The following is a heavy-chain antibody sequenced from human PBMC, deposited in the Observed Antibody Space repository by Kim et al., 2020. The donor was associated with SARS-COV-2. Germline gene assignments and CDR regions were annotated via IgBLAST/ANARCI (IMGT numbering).Heavy chain of an antibody. Sequence: GGSLRLSCAASGFTFSSYAMHWVRQAPGKGLEWVAVISYDGSNKYYADSVKGRFTISRDNSKNTLYLQMNSLRAEDTAVYYCARTRPPPILAVAHYYYHYGMDVWGQGTTVTVSS. V-gene: IGHV3-30*04. CDR2: ISYDGSNK. J-gene: IGHJ6*02. D-gene: IGHD6-19*01. CDR1: GFTFSSYA. CDR3: ARTRPPPILAVAHYYYHYGMDV.